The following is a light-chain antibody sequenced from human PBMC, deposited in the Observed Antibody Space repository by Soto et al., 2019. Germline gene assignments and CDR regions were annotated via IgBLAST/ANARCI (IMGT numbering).Light chain of an antibody. CDR3: QQYGSSPMYT. CDR2: GAS. Sequence: EIVLTQSPGTLSLSPGERATLSCRASQSVSSSYLAWYQQKPGQAPRLLIYGASSRATGSPGRFSGSGSGTDFTLTISRLEPEDFAVYYCQQYGSSPMYTFGQGTKLEIK. J-gene: IGKJ2*01. CDR1: QSVSSSY. V-gene: IGKV3-20*01.